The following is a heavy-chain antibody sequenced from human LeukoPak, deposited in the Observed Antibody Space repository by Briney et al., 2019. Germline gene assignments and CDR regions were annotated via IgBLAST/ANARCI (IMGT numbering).Heavy chain of an antibody. CDR2: IYYSGST. J-gene: IGHJ4*02. CDR1: GGSTSSYY. Sequence: SETLSLTCTVSGGSTSSYYWSWIRQPPGKGLEWIGYIYYSGSTNYNPSLKSRVTISVDTSKNQFSLKLSSVTAADTAVYYCARRGSGWYVDYWGQGTLVTVSS. D-gene: IGHD6-19*01. V-gene: IGHV4-59*08. CDR3: ARRGSGWYVDY.